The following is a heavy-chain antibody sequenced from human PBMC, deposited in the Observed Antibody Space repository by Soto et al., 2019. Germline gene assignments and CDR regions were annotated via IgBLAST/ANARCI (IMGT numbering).Heavy chain of an antibody. CDR2: ISYDGSNR. V-gene: IGHV3-30*18. CDR3: AKDVYSRYDQRGDYYGMDV. CDR1: GFTFSNFG. J-gene: IGHJ6*02. D-gene: IGHD5-12*01. Sequence: QVQLVESGGGVVQPGRSLRLSCAASGFTFSNFGIHWVRQAPGKGLEWVAVISYDGSNRYYGESVKGRFTISRDNSKNTLYLQMNSLRAEDTAVYYCAKDVYSRYDQRGDYYGMDVWGQGTTVTVSS.